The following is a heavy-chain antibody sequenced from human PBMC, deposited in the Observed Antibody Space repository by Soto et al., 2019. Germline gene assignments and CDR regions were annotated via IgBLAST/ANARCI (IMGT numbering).Heavy chain of an antibody. J-gene: IGHJ6*02. CDR2: ISYDGSNK. D-gene: IGHD6-13*01. V-gene: IGHV3-30*18. CDR1: GFTFSSYG. Sequence: HPGGSLRLSCAASGFTFSSYGMHWVRQAPGKGLEWVAVISYDGSNKYYADSVKGRFTISRDNSKNTLYLQMNSLRAEDTAVYYCAKEACSSSCTHYGMDVWGQGTTVTVSS. CDR3: AKEACSSSCTHYGMDV.